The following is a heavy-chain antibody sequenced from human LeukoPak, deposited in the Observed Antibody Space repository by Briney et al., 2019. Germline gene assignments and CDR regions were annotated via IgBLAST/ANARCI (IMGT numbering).Heavy chain of an antibody. J-gene: IGHJ4*02. CDR3: AKGEAVAGTMGTYFDY. D-gene: IGHD6-13*01. CDR1: GFTFSSYG. V-gene: IGHV3-30*02. CDR2: IRHDGSNK. Sequence: GGSLRLSCAASGFTFSSYGMHWVRQAPGKGLEWVAFIRHDGSNKYYADSVKGRFTISRDNSKNTLYLQMNSLRAEDTAVYYYAKGEAVAGTMGTYFDYWGQGTLVTVSS.